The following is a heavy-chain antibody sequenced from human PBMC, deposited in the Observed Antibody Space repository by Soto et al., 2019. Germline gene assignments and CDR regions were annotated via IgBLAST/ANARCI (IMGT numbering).Heavy chain of an antibody. J-gene: IGHJ4*02. CDR2: IYPSGST. CDR3: ARVKRHYYDSIGYSDY. V-gene: IGHV4-30-2*01. D-gene: IGHD3-22*01. CDR1: GDSLSSGGHS. Sequence: HLQLQESGSGLVKPSQTVSLTCTVSGDSLSSGGHSWTWIRRPPGRGLEWIGYIYPSGSTYYNPSLKPRATISLHRSKNQFSLNLTSVTAADTAVYYCARVKRHYYDSIGYSDYWGQGTLVTVSS.